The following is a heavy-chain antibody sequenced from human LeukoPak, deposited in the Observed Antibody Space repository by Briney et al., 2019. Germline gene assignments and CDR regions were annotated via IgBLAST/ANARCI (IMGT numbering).Heavy chain of an antibody. D-gene: IGHD3-22*01. CDR1: GYTFTGYY. CDR2: INPNSGGT. Sequence: ASVKDSCKASGYTFTGYYMHWVRQAPGQGLEWMGWINPNSGGTNYAQKFQGRVTMTRDTSISTAYMELSRLRSDDTAVYYCARVDPYYYDSSGYSYWGQGTLVTVSS. CDR3: ARVDPYYYDSSGYSY. J-gene: IGHJ4*02. V-gene: IGHV1-2*02.